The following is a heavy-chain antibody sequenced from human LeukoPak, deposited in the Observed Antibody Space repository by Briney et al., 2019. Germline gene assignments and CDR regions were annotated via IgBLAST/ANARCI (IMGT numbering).Heavy chain of an antibody. CDR1: GGSFSGYY. CDR2: INHSGST. V-gene: IGHV4-34*01. D-gene: IGHD1-26*01. CDR3: ARGGSYYGHDAFDI. J-gene: IGHJ3*02. Sequence: SETLSLTCAIYGGSFSGYYWSWIRQPPGKGLEWIGEINHSGSTNYNPSLKSRVTISVDTSKNQFSLKLSSVTAADTAVYYCARGGSYYGHDAFDIWGQGTMVTVSS.